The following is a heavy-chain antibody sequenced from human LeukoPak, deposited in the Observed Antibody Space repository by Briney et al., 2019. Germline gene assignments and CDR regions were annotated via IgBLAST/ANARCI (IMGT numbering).Heavy chain of an antibody. J-gene: IGHJ6*03. D-gene: IGHD1-26*01. CDR3: ARDQGGWSYYYMDV. Sequence: TGGSLRLSCGASGFTFSSYWMSWVRQAPGTGLEWVANIKQDGSDENYVDSVKGRFTISRGNAKNSLYLQMNSLRAEDTAVYYCARDQGGWSYYYMDVWGKGTTVTVSS. CDR1: GFTFSSYW. V-gene: IGHV3-7*01. CDR2: IKQDGSDE.